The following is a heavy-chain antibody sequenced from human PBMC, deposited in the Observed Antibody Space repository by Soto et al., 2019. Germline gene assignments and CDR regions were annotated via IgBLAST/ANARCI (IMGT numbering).Heavy chain of an antibody. V-gene: IGHV3-15*01. Sequence: PGGSLRLSCAASVFTFSNAWMSWVRQAPGKGLEWVGRIKSKTDGGTTDYAAPVKGRFTISRDDSKNTLYLQMNSLKTEDTAVYYCTTRSYSSSWSIFDYWGQGTLVTVSS. CDR3: TTRSYSSSWSIFDY. D-gene: IGHD6-13*01. CDR2: IKSKTDGGTT. J-gene: IGHJ4*02. CDR1: VFTFSNAW.